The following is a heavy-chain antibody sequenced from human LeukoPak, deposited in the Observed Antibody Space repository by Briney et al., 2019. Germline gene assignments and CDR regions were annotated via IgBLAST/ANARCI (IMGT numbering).Heavy chain of an antibody. V-gene: IGHV4-59*08. CDR2: IYYSGST. CDR3: ARSGYYCYYGMDV. CDR1: GGSISSYY. D-gene: IGHD3-10*01. J-gene: IGHJ6*02. Sequence: SETLSLTCTVSGGSISSYYWSWIRQPPGKGLEWIGYIYYSGSTNYNPSLKSRVTISVDTSKNQFSLKLSSVTAADTAVYYCARSGYYCYYGMDVWGQGTTVTVSS.